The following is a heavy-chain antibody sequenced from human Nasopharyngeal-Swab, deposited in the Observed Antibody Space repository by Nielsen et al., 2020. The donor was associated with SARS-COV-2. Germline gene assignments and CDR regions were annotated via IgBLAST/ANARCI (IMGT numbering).Heavy chain of an antibody. D-gene: IGHD6-19*01. CDR1: RFTFSSYA. Sequence: GGSLRLSCAASRFTFSSYAMHWVRQAPGKGLEWVAVISYDGSNKYYADSVKGRFTISRDNSKNTLYLQMNSLRAEDTAVYYCARDASGWYIDYWGQGTLVTVSS. CDR3: ARDASGWYIDY. CDR2: ISYDGSNK. V-gene: IGHV3-30-3*01. J-gene: IGHJ4*02.